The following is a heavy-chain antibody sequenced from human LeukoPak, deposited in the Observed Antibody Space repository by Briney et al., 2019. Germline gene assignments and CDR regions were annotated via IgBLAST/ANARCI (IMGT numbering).Heavy chain of an antibody. V-gene: IGHV3-23*01. J-gene: IGHJ6*02. D-gene: IGHD3-10*01. CDR3: AKDREVRGYYGLDV. CDR2: ISASGGNT. CDR1: GFTFTSYS. Sequence: GGSLRLSCAASGFTFTSYSMTWVRQAPGKGLEWVSAISASGGNTYFADSVEGRFSICRDNSKNTVYLQMSSLTAEDTAVYYCAKDREVRGYYGLDVWGQGTTVTVSS.